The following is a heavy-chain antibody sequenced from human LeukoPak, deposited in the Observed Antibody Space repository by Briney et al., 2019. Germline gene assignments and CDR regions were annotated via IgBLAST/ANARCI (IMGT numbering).Heavy chain of an antibody. CDR1: GFTVSSNY. J-gene: IGHJ4*02. CDR3: ATPGQWPVYFDY. Sequence: PGGSLTLSCAASGFTVSSNYMSWVRQAPGKGLEWVSVIYSGGSTYYADSVKGRFTISRDNSKNTLYLQMNSLRAEDTAVYYCATPGQWPVYFDYWGPGIQVTVSS. V-gene: IGHV3-53*01. D-gene: IGHD6-19*01. CDR2: IYSGGST.